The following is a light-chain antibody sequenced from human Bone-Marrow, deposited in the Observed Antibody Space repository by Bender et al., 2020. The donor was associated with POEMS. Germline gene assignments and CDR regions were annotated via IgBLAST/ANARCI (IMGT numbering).Light chain of an antibody. Sequence: QSALTQPASVSGSPGQSITISCTGTSSDVGAYNFVSWYQQHPAEAPKLIIYDVTYRPSGVSNRFSASKSGNTASLTISGLQAEDEADYYCSSYTTRSTPVFGTGTKVTVL. CDR2: DVT. CDR1: SSDVGAYNF. J-gene: IGLJ1*01. V-gene: IGLV2-14*03. CDR3: SSYTTRSTPV.